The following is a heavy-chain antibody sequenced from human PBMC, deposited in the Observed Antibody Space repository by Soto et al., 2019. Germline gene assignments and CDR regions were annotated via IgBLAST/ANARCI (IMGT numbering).Heavy chain of an antibody. CDR1: GFSLSTRGVA. CDR2: IYWAEDK. Sequence: QITLKESGPTLVKPTQTLTLTCTFSGFSLSTRGVAVGWFRQPPGKALEWLALIYWAEDKWYSPSLKSRLTITTDTSKNQVVLTMPNMDPVDTATYYCAHRPRGYAYYFDYWGQGTLVTVSS. V-gene: IGHV2-5*02. D-gene: IGHD5-12*01. CDR3: AHRPRGYAYYFDY. J-gene: IGHJ4*02.